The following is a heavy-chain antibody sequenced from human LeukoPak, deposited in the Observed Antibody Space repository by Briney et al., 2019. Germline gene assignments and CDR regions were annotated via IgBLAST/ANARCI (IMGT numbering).Heavy chain of an antibody. J-gene: IGHJ4*02. D-gene: IGHD3-22*01. Sequence: ASVKVSCKASGYTFTGYYMHWVRQAPGQGLEWMGWINPNSGGTNYAQKFQGWVTMTRDTSSSTAYMELSRLRSDDTAVYYCARARDSSGYYGFDYWGQGTLVTVSS. CDR2: INPNSGGT. V-gene: IGHV1-2*04. CDR1: GYTFTGYY. CDR3: ARARDSSGYYGFDY.